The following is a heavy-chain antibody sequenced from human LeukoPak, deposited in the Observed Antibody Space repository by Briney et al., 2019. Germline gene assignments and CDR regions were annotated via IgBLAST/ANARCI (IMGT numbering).Heavy chain of an antibody. CDR2: ISGSGGST. V-gene: IGHV3-23*01. J-gene: IGHJ4*02. Sequence: PGGSLRLSCAAPGFTISSHAMIWVRQAPGQGLEWVSAISGSGGSTYYADSVKGRFTISRDNSKNTLYLQMDSLRAEDTAVYYCAKARESRYSGLLWFRESFDYWGQGTLVTVSS. CDR1: GFTISSHA. CDR3: AKARESRYSGLLWFRESFDY. D-gene: IGHD3-10*01.